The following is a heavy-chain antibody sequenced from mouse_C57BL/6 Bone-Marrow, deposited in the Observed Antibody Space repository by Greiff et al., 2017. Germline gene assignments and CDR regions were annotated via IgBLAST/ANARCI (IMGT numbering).Heavy chain of an antibody. D-gene: IGHD2-10*02. CDR3: ARYGNYDYAMDY. CDR2: ITPSNGGT. J-gene: IGHJ4*01. CDR1: GYTFTSYW. V-gene: IGHV1-53*01. Sequence: VQVVASGTELVKPGASVKLSCKASGYTFTSYWLHWVKQRPGQGLEWIGNITPSNGGTNYNAKFKSKATLTVDKSSSTAYMQLSNLTSEDSAVYYCARYGNYDYAMDYWGQGTSGTVSS.